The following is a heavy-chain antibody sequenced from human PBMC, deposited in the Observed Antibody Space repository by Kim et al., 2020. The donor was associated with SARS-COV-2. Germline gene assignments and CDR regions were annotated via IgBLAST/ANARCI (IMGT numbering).Heavy chain of an antibody. D-gene: IGHD3-3*01. CDR3: ARDRFLKDRLPDFDY. Sequence: GGSLRLSCAASGFTFSSYWMSWVRQAPGKGLEWVANIKQDGSEKYYVDSVKGRFTISRDNAKNSLYLQMNSLRAEDTAVYYCARDRFLKDRLPDFDYWGQGTLVTVSS. J-gene: IGHJ4*02. CDR1: GFTFSSYW. CDR2: IKQDGSEK. V-gene: IGHV3-7*01.